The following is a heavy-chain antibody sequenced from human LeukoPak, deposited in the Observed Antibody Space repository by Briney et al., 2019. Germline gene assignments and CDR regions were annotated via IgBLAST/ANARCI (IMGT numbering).Heavy chain of an antibody. CDR2: IYTSGST. D-gene: IGHD3-3*01. J-gene: IGHJ6*03. V-gene: IGHV4-4*07. CDR1: GGSISSYY. Sequence: PSETLSLTCTVSGGSISSYYWSWIRQPAGKGLEWIGRIYTSGSTIYNPSLKSRVTMSVDTSKNQFSLKLSSVTATDTAVYYCARASGGVANEFLAIDYYYYYMDVWGKGTTVTVSS. CDR3: ARASGGVANEFLAIDYYYYYMDV.